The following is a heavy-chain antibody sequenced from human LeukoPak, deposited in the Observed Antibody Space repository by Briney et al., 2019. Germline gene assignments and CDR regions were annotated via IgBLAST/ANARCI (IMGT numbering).Heavy chain of an antibody. D-gene: IGHD2-15*01. Sequence: PGGSLRLSCVASGLTFSTYWMSWVRQAPGKGLEWVANINQDGSEKDYMDSVKGRFTVSRDNAKNSLYLQMNNLRAGDTAVYYCARGTGIFCTGGTCYSLGAFDIWGQGTMVTVSS. CDR3: ARGTGIFCTGGTCYSLGAFDI. J-gene: IGHJ3*02. V-gene: IGHV3-7*01. CDR2: INQDGSEK. CDR1: GLTFSTYW.